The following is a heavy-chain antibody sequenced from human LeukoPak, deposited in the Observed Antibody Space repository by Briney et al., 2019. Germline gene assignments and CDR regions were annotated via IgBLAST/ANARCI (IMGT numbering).Heavy chain of an antibody. J-gene: IGHJ6*02. CDR2: IIPTFGTA. CDR3: ARVLGYQSSTSYYYYGMDV. Sequence: SVTVSCKASGGTFSSYAISWVRQAPGQGLEWMGGIIPTFGTANYAQKFQGRVTITADESTSTAYMELSRLRSDDTAVYYCARVLGYQSSTSYYYYGMDVWGQGTTVTVSS. D-gene: IGHD2-2*01. V-gene: IGHV1-69*13. CDR1: GGTFSSYA.